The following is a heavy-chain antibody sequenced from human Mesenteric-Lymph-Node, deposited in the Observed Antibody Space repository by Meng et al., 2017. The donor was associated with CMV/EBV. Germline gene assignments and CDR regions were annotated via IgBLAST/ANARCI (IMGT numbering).Heavy chain of an antibody. CDR1: GFTFSTYP. Sequence: GESLKISCAASGFTFSTYPMSWVRQAPEKGLDWVSSISESGGSTYYADSVKGRFTISRDNSKNTLYLQINRLRVEDTAVYYCARDRWQANVEPGPMDVWGQGTTVTVSS. V-gene: IGHV3-23*01. D-gene: IGHD5-24*01. CDR3: ARDRWQANVEPGPMDV. J-gene: IGHJ6*02. CDR2: ISESGGST.